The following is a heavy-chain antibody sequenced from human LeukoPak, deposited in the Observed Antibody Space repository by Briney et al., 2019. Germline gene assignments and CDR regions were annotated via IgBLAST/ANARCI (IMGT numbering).Heavy chain of an antibody. CDR3: ARVPEAYCGGDCYSGAFDI. CDR1: GGTFSSYA. J-gene: IGHJ3*02. D-gene: IGHD2-21*02. Sequence: SVKVSCKASGGTFSSYAICWVRQAPGQGLEWMGRIIPILGIANYAQKFQGRVTITADKSTSTAYMELRSLRSDDTAVYYCARVPEAYCGGDCYSGAFDIWGQGTMVTVSS. CDR2: IIPILGIA. V-gene: IGHV1-69*04.